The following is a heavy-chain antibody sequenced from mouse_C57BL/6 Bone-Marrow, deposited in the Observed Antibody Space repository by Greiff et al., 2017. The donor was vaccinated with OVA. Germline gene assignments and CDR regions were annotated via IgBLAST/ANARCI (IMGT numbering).Heavy chain of an antibody. J-gene: IGHJ4*01. CDR1: GFTFSDYG. CDR3: ARMYGYDGGGYAMDY. V-gene: IGHV5-17*01. D-gene: IGHD2-2*01. CDR2: ISSGSSTI. Sequence: EVQRVESGGGLVKPGGSLKLSCAASGFTFSDYGMHWVRQAPEKGLEWVAYISSGSSTIYYADTVKGRFTISRDNAKNTLFLQMTSLRSEDTAMYYCARMYGYDGGGYAMDYWGQGTSVTVSS.